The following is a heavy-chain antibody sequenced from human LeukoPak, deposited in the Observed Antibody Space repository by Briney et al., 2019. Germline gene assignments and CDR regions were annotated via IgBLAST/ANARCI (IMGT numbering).Heavy chain of an antibody. Sequence: ASVKVSCKASGYTFTSYDINWVRQATGQRLEWMGWMNPNSGNTGYAQKFQGRVTMTRNTSINTAYMELSRLRSDDTAVYYCARVRAGDLSRSTFESWGQGTLVTVSS. D-gene: IGHD7-27*01. J-gene: IGHJ4*02. V-gene: IGHV1-8*01. CDR1: GYTFTSYD. CDR3: ARVRAGDLSRSTFES. CDR2: MNPNSGNT.